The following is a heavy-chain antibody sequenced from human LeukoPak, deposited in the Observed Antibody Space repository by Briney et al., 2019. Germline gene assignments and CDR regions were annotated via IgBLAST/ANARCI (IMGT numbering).Heavy chain of an antibody. D-gene: IGHD1-26*01. Sequence: SETLSLTCALYGGSFSGYYWSWIRQPPGKGLEWIGEINHSGSTNYNPSLKSRVTISVDTSRNQFSLKLSSVTAADTAVYSCATFPGVGATTVDYWGQGTLVTVSS. CDR2: INHSGST. CDR1: GGSFSGYY. CDR3: ATFPGVGATTVDY. V-gene: IGHV4-34*01. J-gene: IGHJ4*02.